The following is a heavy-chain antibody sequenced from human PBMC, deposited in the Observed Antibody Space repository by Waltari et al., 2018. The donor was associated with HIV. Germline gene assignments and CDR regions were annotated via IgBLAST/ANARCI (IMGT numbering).Heavy chain of an antibody. Sequence: EVQLVESGGGLVQPGGSLRLSFPASGFTFHSYGMNWVRQAPGKGLEWVSFISSSSSTIYYADSVKGRFTISRDNAKNSLYLQINSLRAEDTAVYYCARETYYYDSSGPYFDYWGQGTLVTVSS. CDR2: ISSSSSTI. V-gene: IGHV3-48*01. CDR3: ARETYYYDSSGPYFDY. D-gene: IGHD3-22*01. CDR1: GFTFHSYG. J-gene: IGHJ4*02.